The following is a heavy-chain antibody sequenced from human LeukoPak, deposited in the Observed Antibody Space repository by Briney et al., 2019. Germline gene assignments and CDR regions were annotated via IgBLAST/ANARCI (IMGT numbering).Heavy chain of an antibody. J-gene: IGHJ4*02. D-gene: IGHD3-10*01. CDR3: AEVESSYCRI. Sequence: GGSLRLSCVASGLTFGNYGMNWVGQAPGKGLEWVSSIGGGGSTTYYADSVRGRFTISRDNSKNSMYLQMSSLRAEDTAIYYCAEVESSYCRIWGQGTLVTVSS. CDR1: GLTFGNYG. CDR2: IGGGGSTT. V-gene: IGHV3-23*01.